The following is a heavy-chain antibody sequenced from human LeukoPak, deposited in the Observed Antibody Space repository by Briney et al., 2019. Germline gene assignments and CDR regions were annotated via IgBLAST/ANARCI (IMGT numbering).Heavy chain of an antibody. CDR1: GGSISSSSYY. CDR3: ARAGGWGMPTVTIFDY. J-gene: IGHJ4*02. Sequence: PSETLSLTCTVSGGSISSSSYYWGWIRQPPGKGPEWIGSICYSGSTYYNPSLKSRAPLSADTSKNPSSLHLSSVTAADTAVYYCARAGGWGMPTVTIFDYWAQGTLVTVPS. V-gene: IGHV4-39*07. D-gene: IGHD4-17*01. CDR2: ICYSGST.